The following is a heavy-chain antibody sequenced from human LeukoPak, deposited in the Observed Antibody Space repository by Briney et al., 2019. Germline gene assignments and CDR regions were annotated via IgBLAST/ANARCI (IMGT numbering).Heavy chain of an antibody. V-gene: IGHV3-23*01. J-gene: IGHJ4*02. CDR1: GFTFSSYA. CDR3: AKEGRRWLQFLVDRTENFDY. D-gene: IGHD5-24*01. Sequence: HPGGSLRLSCAASGFTFSSYAMSWVRQAPGKGLEWVSAISGSGGSTYYADSVKGRFTISRDNSKNTLYLQMNSLRAEDTAVYYCAKEGRRWLQFLVDRTENFDYWGQGTLVTVSS. CDR2: ISGSGGST.